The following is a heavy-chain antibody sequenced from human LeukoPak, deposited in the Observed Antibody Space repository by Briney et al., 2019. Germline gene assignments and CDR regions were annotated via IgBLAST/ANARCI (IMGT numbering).Heavy chain of an antibody. V-gene: IGHV1-69*04. D-gene: IGHD5-12*01. J-gene: IGHJ4*02. CDR1: GGTFSSYA. Sequence: ASVKVSCKASGGTFSSYAISWVRQAPGQRLEWMGRIIPILGIANYAQKFQGRVTITADKSTSTAYMELSSLRSEDTAVYYCASRLRPTYYFDYWGQGTLVTVSS. CDR3: ASRLRPTYYFDY. CDR2: IIPILGIA.